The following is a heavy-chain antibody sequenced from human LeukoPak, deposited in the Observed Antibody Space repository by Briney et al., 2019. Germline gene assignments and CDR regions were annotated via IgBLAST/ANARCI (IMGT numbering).Heavy chain of an antibody. CDR2: MNPNSGNT. J-gene: IGHJ4*02. CDR1: GYTFTSYD. CDR3: ARASSTLLRFLEWLAGYYFDY. Sequence: ASVKVSCKASGYTFTSYDINWVRQATGQGLEWMGWMNPNSGNTGYAQKFQGRVTMTRNTSISTAYMELSSLRSEDTAVYYCARASSTLLRFLEWLAGYYFDYWGQGTLVTVSS. V-gene: IGHV1-8*01. D-gene: IGHD3-3*01.